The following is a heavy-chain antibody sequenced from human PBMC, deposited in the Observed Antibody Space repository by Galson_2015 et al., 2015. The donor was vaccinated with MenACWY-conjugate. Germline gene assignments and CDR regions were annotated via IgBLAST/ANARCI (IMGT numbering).Heavy chain of an antibody. CDR2: GNT. D-gene: IGHD5-24*01. J-gene: IGHJ4*02. V-gene: IGHV4-39*07. Sequence: GNTYYNPSLKSRVTISVDTSKNQFSLKLSSVTAADTAVYYCARSFDPGNSRDGFTKYYFDYWGQGPLVTVSS. CDR3: ARSFDPGNSRDGFTKYYFDY.